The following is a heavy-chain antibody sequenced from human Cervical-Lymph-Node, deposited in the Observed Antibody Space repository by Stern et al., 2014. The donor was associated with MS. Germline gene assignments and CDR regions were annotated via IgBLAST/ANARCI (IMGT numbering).Heavy chain of an antibody. V-gene: IGHV1-69*01. CDR1: GGSFKRYA. D-gene: IGHD3-10*01. CDR2: IVPMFAKA. CDR3: ARERSIHYPAFAP. Sequence: VHLVESGAEVKKPGSSVRVSCKASGGSFKRYAFNWLRQAPGQGLAWMRDIVPMFAKANYAQKFQGRVTVTADEATNTVYMELSFLTSEDTAVYYCARERSIHYPAFAPWGQGTLVTVSS. J-gene: IGHJ5*02.